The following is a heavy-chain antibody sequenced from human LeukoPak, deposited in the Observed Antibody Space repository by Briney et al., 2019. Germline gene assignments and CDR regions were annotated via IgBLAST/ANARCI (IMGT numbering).Heavy chain of an antibody. D-gene: IGHD3-22*01. J-gene: IGHJ4*02. CDR3: ATLGGSSGYKCDY. V-gene: IGHV4-39*07. CDR1: GGSISSSSYY. Sequence: NASETLSLTCTVSGGSISSSSYYWGWIRQPPGKGLEWIGSIYYSGSTYYNPSLKSRVTISVDTSKNQFSLKLSSVTAADTAVYYCATLGGSSGYKCDYWGQGTLVTVSS. CDR2: IYYSGST.